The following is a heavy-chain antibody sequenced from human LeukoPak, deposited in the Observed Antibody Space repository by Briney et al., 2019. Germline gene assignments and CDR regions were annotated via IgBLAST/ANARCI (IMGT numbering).Heavy chain of an antibody. V-gene: IGHV3-11*04. CDR2: ITNSGSAV. J-gene: IGHJ4*02. CDR1: GFTFSNFY. CDR3: ARGHWGLDN. Sequence: GGSLRLSCAASGFTFSNFYMTWIRQAPGKGLEWVSYITNSGSAVEYADSVRGRFTMSRDNGQNSLYLQMNSLRPDDTAIYYCARGHWGLDNWGQGTLVTVSS. D-gene: IGHD7-27*01.